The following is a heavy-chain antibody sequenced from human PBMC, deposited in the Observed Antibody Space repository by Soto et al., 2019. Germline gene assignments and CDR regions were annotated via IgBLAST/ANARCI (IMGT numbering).Heavy chain of an antibody. J-gene: IGHJ4*02. CDR1: GFTFSSYS. CDR3: ARDLSDSSGYYPYYFDY. Sequence: EVQLVESGGGLVKPGGSLRLSCAASGFTFSSYSMNWVRQAPGKGLEWVSSISSSSSYIYYADSVKGRFTISRDNAKNSLYLQMNSLRAEDTAVYYCARDLSDSSGYYPYYFDYWGQGTLVTVSS. V-gene: IGHV3-21*01. D-gene: IGHD3-22*01. CDR2: ISSSSSYI.